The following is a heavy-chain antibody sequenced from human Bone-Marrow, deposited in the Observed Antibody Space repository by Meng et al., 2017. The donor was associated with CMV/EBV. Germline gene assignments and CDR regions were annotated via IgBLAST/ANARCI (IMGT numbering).Heavy chain of an antibody. V-gene: IGHV3-48*03. CDR1: GFTFSSYE. D-gene: IGHD3-3*01. CDR2: ISSSGSTI. Sequence: GESLKISCAASGFTFSSYEMNWVRQAPGKGLEWVSYISSSGSTIYYADSVKGRFTISRDNSKNTLYLQMNSLRAEDTAVYYCARMYYDFWSGSREFDYWGQGTLVTVSS. CDR3: ARMYYDFWSGSREFDY. J-gene: IGHJ4*02.